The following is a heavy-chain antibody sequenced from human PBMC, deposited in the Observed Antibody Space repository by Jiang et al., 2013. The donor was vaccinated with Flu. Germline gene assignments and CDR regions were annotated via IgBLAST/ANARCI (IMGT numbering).Heavy chain of an antibody. CDR2: IFFGGST. Sequence: PGLVKPSETLSLTCTVSGGSLSYSRYYWGWIRQPPGKGLEWIGSIFFGGSTYFNPSLKSRLTMSLDTSNNQFSLILSSVTATDTAVYYCARGTRQEGAFDIWGQGTRVTFSS. V-gene: IGHV4-39*07. D-gene: IGHD1/OR15-1a*01. J-gene: IGHJ3*02. CDR1: GGSLSYSRYY. CDR3: ARGTRQEGAFDI.